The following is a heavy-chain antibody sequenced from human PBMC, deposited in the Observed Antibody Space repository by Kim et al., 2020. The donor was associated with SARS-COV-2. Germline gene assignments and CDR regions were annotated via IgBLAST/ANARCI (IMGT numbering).Heavy chain of an antibody. D-gene: IGHD3-9*01. Sequence: GGSLRLSCAASGFTFSSYDMHWVRQAPGKGLEWVSVIGTAGDTYYPGSVKGRFTISRENAKNSLYLQMNSLRAGDTAVYYCARVSYYDILTGSPPRYYYYYYMDVWGKGTTVTVSS. J-gene: IGHJ6*03. V-gene: IGHV3-13*01. CDR3: ARVSYYDILTGSPPRYYYYYYMDV. CDR2: IGTAGDT. CDR1: GFTFSSYD.